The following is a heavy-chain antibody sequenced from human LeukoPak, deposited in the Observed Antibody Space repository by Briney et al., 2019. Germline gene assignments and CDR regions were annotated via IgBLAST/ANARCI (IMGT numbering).Heavy chain of an antibody. Sequence: GGSLRLSCAASGFTFSSYSMNWVRQAPGKGLEWVSSISSSSSYIYYADSVKGRFTISRDNSKNTLYLQMNSLRADDTAVYYCAKDLGDHPASSDYWGQGTLVTVSS. CDR1: GFTFSSYS. J-gene: IGHJ4*02. CDR2: ISSSSSYI. V-gene: IGHV3-21*04. D-gene: IGHD6-6*01. CDR3: AKDLGDHPASSDY.